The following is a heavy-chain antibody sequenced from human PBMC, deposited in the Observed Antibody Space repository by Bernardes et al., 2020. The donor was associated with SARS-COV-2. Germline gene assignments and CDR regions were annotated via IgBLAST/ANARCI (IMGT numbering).Heavy chain of an antibody. CDR3: ARAGSLVMNWFDP. V-gene: IGHV3-30-3*01. D-gene: IGHD3-10*01. Sequence: GGSLRLSCAASGFSFSSYTIHWVRQGPGKGLEWVAVISADGTTKYYADSVKGRFTISRDNSKNTLYLQMNSLRVEDTAVYYCARAGSLVMNWFDPWGQGTLVTVSS. J-gene: IGHJ5*02. CDR1: GFSFSSYT. CDR2: ISADGTTK.